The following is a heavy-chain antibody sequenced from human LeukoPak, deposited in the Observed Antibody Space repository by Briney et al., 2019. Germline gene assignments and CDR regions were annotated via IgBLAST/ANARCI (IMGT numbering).Heavy chain of an antibody. CDR1: GGSFSGYY. J-gene: IGHJ4*02. V-gene: IGHV4-34*01. D-gene: IGHD3-22*01. Sequence: SVTLSLTCAVYGGSFSGYYWSWIRQPPGKGLEWIGEINHSGSTNYNPSLKSRVTISVDTSKNQFSLKLSSVTAADTAVYYCARERDYYDSSGFLWGQGTLVTVSS. CDR3: ARERDYYDSSGFL. CDR2: INHSGST.